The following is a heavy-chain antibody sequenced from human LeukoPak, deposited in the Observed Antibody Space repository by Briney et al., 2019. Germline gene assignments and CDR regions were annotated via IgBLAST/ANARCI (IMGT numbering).Heavy chain of an antibody. J-gene: IGHJ4*02. CDR2: FDPEDGET. CDR3: ARGEGYDFWSGYSPY. V-gene: IGHV1-24*01. D-gene: IGHD3-3*01. CDR1: GYTLTELS. Sequence: ASVKVSCKVSGYTLTELSMHWVRQAPGKGLEWMGGFDPEDGETIYAQKFQGRVTMTEDTSTDTAYMELSSLRSEDTAVYYCARGEGYDFWSGYSPYWGQGTLVTVSS.